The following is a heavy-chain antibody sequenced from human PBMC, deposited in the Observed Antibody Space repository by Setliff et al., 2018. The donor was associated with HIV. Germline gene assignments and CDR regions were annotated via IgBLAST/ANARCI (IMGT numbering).Heavy chain of an antibody. J-gene: IGHJ4*02. V-gene: IGHV4-61*09. D-gene: IGHD3-3*01. Sequence: SETLPLTCTVSGGSISSGSYYWSWIRQPAGKGLEWIGHIHTSGSTKYNPSLKSRVTISADTSKNQFSLNLSSVTAAETAVYYCARDGADYNFRSGTHPFDIWGQGTLVTVSS. CDR1: GGSISSGSYY. CDR2: IHTSGST. CDR3: ARDGADYNFRSGTHPFDI.